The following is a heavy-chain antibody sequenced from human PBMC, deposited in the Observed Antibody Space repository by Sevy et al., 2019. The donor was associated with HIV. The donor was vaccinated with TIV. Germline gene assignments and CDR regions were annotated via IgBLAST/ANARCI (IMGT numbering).Heavy chain of an antibody. CDR2: ISSSSSTI. Sequence: GGSLRLSCAASGFTFSSYSMNWVRQAPGKGLERVSYISSSSSTIYNADSVKGRFTISRDNAKNSLYLQMNSLRAEDTAVYYCARANRGYSPDYWCQGTLVTVSS. CDR1: GFTFSSYS. CDR3: ARANRGYSPDY. J-gene: IGHJ4*02. D-gene: IGHD5-18*01. V-gene: IGHV3-48*01.